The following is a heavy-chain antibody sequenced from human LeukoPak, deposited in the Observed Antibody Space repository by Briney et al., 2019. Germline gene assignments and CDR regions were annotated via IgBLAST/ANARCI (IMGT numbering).Heavy chain of an antibody. J-gene: IGHJ4*02. D-gene: IGHD3-9*01. V-gene: IGHV3-21*01. CDR1: GFTFSSYS. CDR3: ARARYFDPDIDY. CDR2: ISSSSSYI. Sequence: GGSLRLSCAASGFTFSSYSMNWVRQAPGKGLEWVSSISSSSSYIYYADSVKGRFTISRDNAKNSLYLQMNSLRAEDTAVYYCARARYFDPDIDYWGQETLVTVSS.